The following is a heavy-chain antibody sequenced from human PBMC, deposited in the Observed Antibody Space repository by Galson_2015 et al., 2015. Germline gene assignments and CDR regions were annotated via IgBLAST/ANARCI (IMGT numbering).Heavy chain of an antibody. CDR3: AREVWVGGTFDY. Sequence: SLRLSCAASGFTFSSYDMHWVRQAPGKGLEWVADITYDGSNKYYADSVKGRFTISRDNSKNSLYLQMNSLRAEDTAVYYCAREVWVGGTFDYWGKGTLVTVSS. D-gene: IGHD4-23*01. J-gene: IGHJ4*02. V-gene: IGHV3-30-3*01. CDR2: ITYDGSNK. CDR1: GFTFSSYD.